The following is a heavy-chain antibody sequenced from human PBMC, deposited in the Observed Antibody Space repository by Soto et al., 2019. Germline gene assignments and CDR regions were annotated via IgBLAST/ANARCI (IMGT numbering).Heavy chain of an antibody. Sequence: GGSLRLSCAASGFTFSSYAMSWVRQAPGKGLEWVSAISGSGGSTYYADSVKGRFTISRDSSKNTLYLQMNSLRAEDTAVYYCAKDGEYSSGWYYYGMDVWGQGTTVTVSS. CDR2: ISGSGGST. J-gene: IGHJ6*02. CDR1: GFTFSSYA. V-gene: IGHV3-23*01. D-gene: IGHD6-19*01. CDR3: AKDGEYSSGWYYYGMDV.